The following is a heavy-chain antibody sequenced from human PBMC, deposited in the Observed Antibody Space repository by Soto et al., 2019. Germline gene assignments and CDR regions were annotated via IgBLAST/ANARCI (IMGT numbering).Heavy chain of an antibody. D-gene: IGHD4-17*01. CDR1: GFTFSSYW. CDR2: IRGDGGYT. V-gene: IGHV3-74*01. CDR3: GTDHYGFNSIDS. J-gene: IGHJ4*02. Sequence: GGSLRLSCAASGFTFSSYWMHWVRQAPGKGLVHVSRIRGDGGYTDHAESVKGRFTISRDNAKNTLYLQMNSLRAEDTAVYYCGTDHYGFNSIDSWGQGTLVTVSS.